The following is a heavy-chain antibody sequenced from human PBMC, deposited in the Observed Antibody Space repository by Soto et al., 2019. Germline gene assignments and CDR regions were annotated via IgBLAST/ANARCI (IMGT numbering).Heavy chain of an antibody. CDR1: GGSISSSSYS. CDR3: ARLVWSYGTWFDP. V-gene: IGHV4-39*01. CDR2: IYYSGST. D-gene: IGHD5-18*01. J-gene: IGHJ5*02. Sequence: SETLSLTCSVSGGSISSSSYSWGWIRQPPGKGLEWIGTIYYSGSTHYNPSLEGRVAISADTSKNQFSLKLSSVTAADTAVYYCARLVWSYGTWFDPWGQGTLVTVSS.